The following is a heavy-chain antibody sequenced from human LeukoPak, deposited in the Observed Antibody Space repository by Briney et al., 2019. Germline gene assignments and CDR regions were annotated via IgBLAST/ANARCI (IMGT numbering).Heavy chain of an antibody. D-gene: IGHD6-19*01. V-gene: IGHV4-34*01. CDR2: INHSGST. CDR1: GGSFSGYY. CDR3: ARGQWLGWFDP. Sequence: SETLSLTCAVYGGSFSGYYWSWIRQPPGKGLEWIGEINHSGSTNYNPSLKSRVTISVDTSKNQFSLKLSSVTAADTAVYYCARGQWLGWFDPRGQGTLVTVSS. J-gene: IGHJ5*02.